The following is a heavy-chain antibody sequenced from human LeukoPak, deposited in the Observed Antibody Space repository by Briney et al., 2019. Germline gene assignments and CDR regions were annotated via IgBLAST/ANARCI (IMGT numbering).Heavy chain of an antibody. Sequence: SETLSLTCTASGGSISNYYWNWIRQPAGKGLEWIGRIYVSGTTYYNPSLKSRLTMSVDASRNQFSLNLRSVTAADTAVYYCARGGPDLAREYFQYWGQGTLVTVS. CDR2: IYVSGTT. V-gene: IGHV4-4*07. D-gene: IGHD5-12*01. J-gene: IGHJ1*01. CDR3: ARGGPDLAREYFQY. CDR1: GGSISNYY.